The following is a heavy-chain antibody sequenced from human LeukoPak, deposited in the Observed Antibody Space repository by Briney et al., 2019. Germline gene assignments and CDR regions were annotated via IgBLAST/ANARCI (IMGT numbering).Heavy chain of an antibody. Sequence: SETLSLTCAVYGGSFNTYYWNWIRQSPGKGLEWIGEINHAGTTNYNPSLKSRFTISVDTSKNQFSLELTSVTAADTAVYYCARVDYDLTFDYWGQGTLVTVSS. CDR1: GGSFNTYY. D-gene: IGHD3-22*01. CDR3: ARVDYDLTFDY. V-gene: IGHV4-34*01. CDR2: INHAGTT. J-gene: IGHJ4*02.